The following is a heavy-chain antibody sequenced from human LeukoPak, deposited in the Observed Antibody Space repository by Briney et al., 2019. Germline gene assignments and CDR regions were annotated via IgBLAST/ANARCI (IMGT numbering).Heavy chain of an antibody. J-gene: IGHJ4*02. CDR3: ARKPPEDGYGLDY. CDR2: INHSGST. V-gene: IGHV4-34*01. CDR1: VGSFRGYC. Sequence: SETLSLTCAVYVGSFRGYCWSWIRHSPGKGLEWLGEINHSGSTNYNPSLKSRVTMSVDTSKNQFSLKLTSLTAADTAVYYCARKPPEDGYGLDYWGQGTLVTVSP. D-gene: IGHD5-24*01.